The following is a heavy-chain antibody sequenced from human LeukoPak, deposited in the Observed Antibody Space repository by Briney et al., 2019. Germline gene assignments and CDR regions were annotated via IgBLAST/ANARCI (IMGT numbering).Heavy chain of an antibody. D-gene: IGHD3-3*01. J-gene: IGHJ5*02. CDR1: GGTFSSYT. V-gene: IGHV1-69*04. CDR3: ARDRDYDFWSGRDPNWFDP. CDR2: IIPILGIA. Sequence: SVKVSCKASGGTFSSYTISWVRQAPEQGLEWMGRIIPILGIANYAQKFQGRVTITADKSTSTAYMELSSLRSEDTAVYYCARDRDYDFWSGRDPNWFDPWGQGTLVTVSS.